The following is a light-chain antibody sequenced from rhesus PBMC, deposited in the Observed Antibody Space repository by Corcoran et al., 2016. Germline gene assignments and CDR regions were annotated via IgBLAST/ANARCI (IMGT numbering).Light chain of an antibody. V-gene: IGKV1-74*01. J-gene: IGKJ4*01. CDR2: TAS. Sequence: DIQMTQSPSSLSASVGDRVTITCRASVNVNNYLNWYQQKPGKAPTLLIYTASTLQSWVPSRFGGSGAGTDYTFTISSLQPEDVATYYCQHGYGTPRTFGGGTKVDI. CDR1: VNVNNY. CDR3: QHGYGTPRT.